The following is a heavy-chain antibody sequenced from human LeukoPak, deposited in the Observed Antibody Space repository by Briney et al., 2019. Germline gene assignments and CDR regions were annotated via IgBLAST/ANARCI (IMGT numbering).Heavy chain of an antibody. V-gene: IGHV3-15*01. D-gene: IGHD3-3*01. J-gene: IGHJ4*02. CDR2: IKRKTDGGTR. CDR1: GLTSTDAW. CDR3: STGNYGVVTALNY. Sequence: PGGSLRLSCAVSGLTSTDAWMSWVRQAPGKGLEWVARIKRKTDGGTRDYAAPVKGRFTISRDEGKNTLHLQMSSLKTEDTAVYFYSTGNYGVVTALNYWGQGTLVTVSS.